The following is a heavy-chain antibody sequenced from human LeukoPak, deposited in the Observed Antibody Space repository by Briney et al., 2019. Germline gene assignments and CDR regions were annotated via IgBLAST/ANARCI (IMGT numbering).Heavy chain of an antibody. D-gene: IGHD2-15*01. CDR3: AKAKGSRPPFDY. CDR1: GFTFDDYA. J-gene: IGHJ4*02. CDR2: ISWNSGDI. V-gene: IGHV3-9*01. Sequence: GRSLRLSCAASGFTFDDYAMHWVRQAPGKGLEWVSGISWNSGDIGYADFVKGRITISRDNAKNSLYLQMNSLRAEDTALYYCAKAKGSRPPFDYWGQGTLVTVSS.